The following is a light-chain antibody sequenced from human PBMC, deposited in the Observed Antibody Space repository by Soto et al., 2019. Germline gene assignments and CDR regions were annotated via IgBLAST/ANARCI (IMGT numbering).Light chain of an antibody. CDR3: QQYYNYST. CDR1: QSISSY. Sequence: DIQMTQCPSSLCASVGDRVTIPCRASQSISSYLNWYQQKPGKAPDLLIYDASRLAGGVPSRFSGSESGTEFTLTIGSLQPDDFATYFGQQYYNYSTVGQGTKVDIK. J-gene: IGKJ1*01. CDR2: DAS. V-gene: IGKV1-5*01.